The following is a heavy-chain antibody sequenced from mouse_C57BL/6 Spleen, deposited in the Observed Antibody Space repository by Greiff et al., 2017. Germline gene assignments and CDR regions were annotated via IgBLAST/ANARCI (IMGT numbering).Heavy chain of an antibody. Sequence: VQLQQSGAELVRPGSSVKLSCKASGYTFTSYWMDWVKQRPGQGLEWIGNIYPSDSETHYNQKFKDKATLTVDKSSSTAYMQLSSLTSEDSAVYYCARRHYGSSYGWYFDVWGTGTTVTVSS. CDR3: ARRHYGSSYGWYFDV. V-gene: IGHV1-61*01. J-gene: IGHJ1*03. D-gene: IGHD1-1*01. CDR1: GYTFTSYW. CDR2: IYPSDSET.